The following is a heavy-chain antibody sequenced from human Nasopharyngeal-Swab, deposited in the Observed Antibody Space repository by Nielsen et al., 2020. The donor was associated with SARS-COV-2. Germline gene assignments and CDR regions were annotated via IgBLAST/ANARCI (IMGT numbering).Heavy chain of an antibody. V-gene: IGHV7-4-1*02. J-gene: IGHJ6*02. CDR2: INTNTGNP. D-gene: IGHD3-10*01. CDR1: GYTFTSYA. Sequence: ASVKVSCKASGYTFTSYAMNWVRQAPGQGLEWMGWINTNTGNPTYAQGFTGRFVFSLDTSVSTAYLQISSLKAEDTAVYYCARDGSGSYGGQSHYYYGMDVWGQGTTVTVSS. CDR3: ARDGSGSYGGQSHYYYGMDV.